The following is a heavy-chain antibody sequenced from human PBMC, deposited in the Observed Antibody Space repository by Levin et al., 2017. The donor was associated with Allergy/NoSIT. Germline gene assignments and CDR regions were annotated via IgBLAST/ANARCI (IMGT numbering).Heavy chain of an antibody. CDR1: GFTFRSYW. CDR3: ARTKVRSTYYDTLTGQTTVDADAFDL. V-gene: IGHV3-7*04. D-gene: IGHD3-9*01. J-gene: IGHJ3*01. Sequence: PGGSLRLSCAASGFTFRSYWMSWVRQAPGKGLEWVANIKQDEGEKYYLDSVKDRFTISRDNPKNSLFLQMNNLGAEDTAVYYCARTKVRSTYYDTLTGQTTVDADAFDLWGQGTVVVVSS. CDR2: IKQDEGEK.